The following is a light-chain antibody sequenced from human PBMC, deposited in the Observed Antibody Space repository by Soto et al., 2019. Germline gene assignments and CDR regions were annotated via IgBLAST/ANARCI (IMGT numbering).Light chain of an antibody. V-gene: IGKV1-5*01. J-gene: IGKJ4*01. CDR3: QQYNSYSPPLT. Sequence: DIQMTQSPSTLSASVGDRVTITCRASQSISSWLAWYQQKPGKAPKLLIYDAPSLESGVPSRFSGSGSGTEFTLTISSLQPDDFATYYCQQYNSYSPPLTFGGGTKVDIK. CDR1: QSISSW. CDR2: DAP.